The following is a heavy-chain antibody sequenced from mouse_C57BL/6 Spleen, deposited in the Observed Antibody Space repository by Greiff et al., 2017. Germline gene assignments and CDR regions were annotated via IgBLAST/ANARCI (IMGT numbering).Heavy chain of an antibody. Sequence: EVHLVESGGGLVKPGGSLKLSCAASGFTFSDYGMHWVRQAPEKGLEWVTYISSGSSTIYYADTVKGRFTISRDNAKNTLFLQMTSLRSEDTAMYYCARGGSNYPAWFAYWGQGTLVTVSA. CDR2: ISSGSSTI. CDR3: ARGGSNYPAWFAY. D-gene: IGHD2-5*01. V-gene: IGHV5-17*01. J-gene: IGHJ3*01. CDR1: GFTFSDYG.